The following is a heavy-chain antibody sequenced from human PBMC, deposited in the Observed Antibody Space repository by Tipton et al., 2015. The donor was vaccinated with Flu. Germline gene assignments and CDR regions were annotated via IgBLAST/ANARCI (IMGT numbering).Heavy chain of an antibody. CDR3: ARVLGNSHSYGMDV. V-gene: IGHV4-59*03. CDR2: ILYSGIP. D-gene: IGHD5/OR15-5a*01. CDR1: GGSISSDY. J-gene: IGHJ6*02. Sequence: LRLSCTVSGGSISSDYWSWIRQPPGKGLEWIGSILYSGIPKNNPSLKSRVTLSGDTSKNQFYLQLRSVTAADTAVYYCARVLGNSHSYGMDVWGQGTTVTVSS.